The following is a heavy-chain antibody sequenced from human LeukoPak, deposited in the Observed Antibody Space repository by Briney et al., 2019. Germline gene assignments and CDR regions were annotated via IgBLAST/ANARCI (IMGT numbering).Heavy chain of an antibody. D-gene: IGHD3-10*01. Sequence: SGGSLRLSCAASGFTFSSYSMNWVRQAPGKGLEWVAVISYDGSNKYYADSVKGRFTISRDNAKNSLYLQMNSLRAEDTAMYYCARETRGESDYWGHGTLVTVSS. V-gene: IGHV3-30*03. CDR3: ARETRGESDY. J-gene: IGHJ4*01. CDR1: GFTFSSYS. CDR2: ISYDGSNK.